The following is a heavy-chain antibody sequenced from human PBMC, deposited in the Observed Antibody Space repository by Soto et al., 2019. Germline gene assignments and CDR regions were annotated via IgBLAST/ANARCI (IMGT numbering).Heavy chain of an antibody. D-gene: IGHD1-1*01. J-gene: IGHJ4*02. V-gene: IGHV3-23*01. Sequence: DVQLLASGGGLVQPGGSLRLSCVASGFSFSANAMTWVRQAPGKGLEWVASILHIGDSAYYADSVKGRFTISRDNSKRTLYLQMNSLRAEDTAVYYCARRGLSNNDYWGQGTLVTVSS. CDR1: GFSFSANA. CDR2: ILHIGDSA. CDR3: ARRGLSNNDY.